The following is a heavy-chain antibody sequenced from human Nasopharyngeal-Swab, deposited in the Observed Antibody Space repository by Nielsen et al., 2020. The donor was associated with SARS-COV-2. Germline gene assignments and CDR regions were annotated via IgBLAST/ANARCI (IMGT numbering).Heavy chain of an antibody. V-gene: IGHV4-30-2*01. CDR2: IYHSGST. J-gene: IGHJ4*02. CDR1: GGSISSGGYS. CDR3: ARVGAAAVEAFDY. Sequence: SQTHSLTCAVSGGSISSGGYSWSWIRQPPGKGLEWIGYIYHSGSTYYNPSLKSRVTISVDRSKNQFSLKLSSVTAADTAVYYCARVGAAAVEAFDYWGQGTLVTVSS. D-gene: IGHD6-13*01.